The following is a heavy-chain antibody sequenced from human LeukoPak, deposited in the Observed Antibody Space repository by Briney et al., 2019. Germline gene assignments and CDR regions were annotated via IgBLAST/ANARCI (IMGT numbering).Heavy chain of an antibody. CDR1: GFTFSSYW. J-gene: IGHJ3*02. D-gene: IGHD1-7*01. CDR3: ARDQDLELDAFDI. Sequence: GGSLRLSCAASGFTFSSYWMSWVRQAPGKGLEWGANIKRDGSEKYYVDSVKGRFTISRANAKNSLYLQMNSLRAEDTAVYYCARDQDLELDAFDIWGQGTMVTVSS. V-gene: IGHV3-7*01. CDR2: IKRDGSEK.